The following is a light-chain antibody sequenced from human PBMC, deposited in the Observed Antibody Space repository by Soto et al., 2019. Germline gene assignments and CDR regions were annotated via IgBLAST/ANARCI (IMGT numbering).Light chain of an antibody. Sequence: EVVLTQSPATLSLSPGERATLSCRASQSVSSNLARYQQRPGQAPRLLIHGASNRATGIPTRFSGSGSGTDFTLTISSLEAEDSAVYYCQQRTGWPITFGQGTRLEIK. V-gene: IGKV3-11*01. J-gene: IGKJ5*01. CDR3: QQRTGWPIT. CDR2: GAS. CDR1: QSVSSN.